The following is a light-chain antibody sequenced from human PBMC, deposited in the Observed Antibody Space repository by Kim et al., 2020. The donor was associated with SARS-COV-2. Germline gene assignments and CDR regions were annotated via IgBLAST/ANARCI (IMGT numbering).Light chain of an antibody. Sequence: AVGDRVTITCQASQDISNYLNCYQQKPGKAPKLLVYDASNLETGVPSRFSGSGSGTDFTFTISSLQPEDIATYYCQQYDNLLSITFGQGTRLEIK. CDR3: QQYDNLLSIT. CDR1: QDISNY. J-gene: IGKJ5*01. CDR2: DAS. V-gene: IGKV1-33*01.